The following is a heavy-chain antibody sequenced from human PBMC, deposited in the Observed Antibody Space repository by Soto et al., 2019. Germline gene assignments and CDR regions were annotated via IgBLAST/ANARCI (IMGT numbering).Heavy chain of an antibody. Sequence: GGSLRLSCAASGFTFSSYGMHWVRQAPGKGLEWVAVIWYDGSNKYYADSVKGRFTISRDNSKNTLYLQMNSLRAEDTAVYYCARDPEPRAYYDFWSGYYTPHGFDIWGQGTMVTVSS. D-gene: IGHD3-3*01. CDR2: IWYDGSNK. CDR3: ARDPEPRAYYDFWSGYYTPHGFDI. V-gene: IGHV3-33*01. CDR1: GFTFSSYG. J-gene: IGHJ3*02.